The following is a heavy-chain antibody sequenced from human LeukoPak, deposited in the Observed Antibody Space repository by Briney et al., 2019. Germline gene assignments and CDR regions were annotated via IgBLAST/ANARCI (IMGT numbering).Heavy chain of an antibody. V-gene: IGHV3-7*01. J-gene: IGHJ4*02. CDR1: GFTFSSYW. D-gene: IGHD6-13*01. CDR2: IKQDGSEK. CDR3: ARGGYSSSWYYRN. Sequence: GGSLRLSCAASGFTFSSYWMSWVRQAPGKGLEWVANIKQDGSEKYFVDSVKGRFTISRDNAKNSLYLQINSLRAEDTAVYSCARGGYSSSWYYRNWGQGTLVTVSP.